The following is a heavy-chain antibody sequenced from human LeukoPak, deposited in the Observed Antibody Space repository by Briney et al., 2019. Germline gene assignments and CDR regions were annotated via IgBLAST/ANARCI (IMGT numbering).Heavy chain of an antibody. CDR2: FDPEDGET. CDR3: ATMRIAAAGYNWFDP. J-gene: IGHJ5*02. D-gene: IGHD6-13*01. CDR1: GYTLTELS. V-gene: IGHV1-24*01. Sequence: ASVKVSCKVSGYTLTELSMHWVRQAPGKGLEWMGGFDPEDGETIYAQKFQGRVTMTEVTSTDTAYMELSSLRSEDTAVYYCATMRIAAAGYNWFDPWGQGTLVTVSS.